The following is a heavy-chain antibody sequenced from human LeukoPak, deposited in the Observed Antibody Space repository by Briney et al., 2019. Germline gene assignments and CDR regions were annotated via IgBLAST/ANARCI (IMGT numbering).Heavy chain of an antibody. J-gene: IGHJ5*02. CDR1: GYTFTGYY. CDR2: INPSGGST. Sequence: GASVKVSCKASGYTFTGYYMHWVRQAPGQGLEWMGWINPSGGSTSYAQKFQGRVTMTRDTSTSTVYMELSSLRSEDTAVYYCARDREPITSFDPWGQGTLVTVSS. V-gene: IGHV1-46*01. D-gene: IGHD5-24*01. CDR3: ARDREPITSFDP.